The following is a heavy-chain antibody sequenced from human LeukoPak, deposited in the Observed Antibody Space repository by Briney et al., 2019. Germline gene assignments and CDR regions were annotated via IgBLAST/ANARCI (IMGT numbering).Heavy chain of an antibody. Sequence: GESLKISCKGSGYSFTSYWIGWVRQMPGKGLEWMGIIYPGDSDTRYSPSFQGQVTISADKSISTAYLQWSSLKASDTAMYYCARQDADSSGYYSSDYWGQGTLVTVS. J-gene: IGHJ4*02. CDR2: IYPGDSDT. V-gene: IGHV5-51*01. CDR3: ARQDADSSGYYSSDY. CDR1: GYSFTSYW. D-gene: IGHD3-22*01.